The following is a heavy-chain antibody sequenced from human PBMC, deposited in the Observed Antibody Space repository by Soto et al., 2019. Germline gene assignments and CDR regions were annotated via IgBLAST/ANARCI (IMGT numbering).Heavy chain of an antibody. J-gene: IGHJ6*02. CDR2: IYPGDSDT. CDR1: GYSFTSYW. D-gene: IGHD3-3*01. CDR3: ARPMYYDFWSGQSPPYYGMAV. Sequence: GESLKISCKGPGYSFTSYWIGWVRQMPGKGLEWMGIIYPGDSDTRYSPSFQGQVTISADKSISTAYLQWSSLKASDTAMYYCARPMYYDFWSGQSPPYYGMAVWGQGTTVTVSS. V-gene: IGHV5-51*01.